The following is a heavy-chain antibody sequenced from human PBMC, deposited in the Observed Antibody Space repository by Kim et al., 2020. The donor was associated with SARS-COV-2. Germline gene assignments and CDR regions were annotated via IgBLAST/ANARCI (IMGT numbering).Heavy chain of an antibody. CDR2: IIPIFGTA. V-gene: IGHV1-69*13. CDR3: ASSGDCGGDCYSWGWFDP. Sequence: SVKVSCKASGGTFSSYAISWVRQAPGQGLEWMGGIIPIFGTANYAQKFQGRVTITADESTSTAYMELSSLRSEDTAVYYCASSGDCGGDCYSWGWFDPWGQGTLVTVSS. J-gene: IGHJ5*02. D-gene: IGHD2-21*02. CDR1: GGTFSSYA.